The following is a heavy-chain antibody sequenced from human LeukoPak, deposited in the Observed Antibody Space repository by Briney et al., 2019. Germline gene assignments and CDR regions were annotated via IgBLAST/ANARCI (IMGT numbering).Heavy chain of an antibody. V-gene: IGHV4-59*01. D-gene: IGHD6-13*01. CDR2: IYYAGNT. CDR1: GGSFTNYY. Sequence: SETLSLTCTVSGGSFTNYYWNWIRQSPGKGLEWLGYIYYAGNTNYNPSLSGRVTISVDTSKNQFSLRLTSVTAADTAVYYCAKARSGSAAGNFDYWGQGTLVTVSS. CDR3: AKARSGSAAGNFDY. J-gene: IGHJ4*02.